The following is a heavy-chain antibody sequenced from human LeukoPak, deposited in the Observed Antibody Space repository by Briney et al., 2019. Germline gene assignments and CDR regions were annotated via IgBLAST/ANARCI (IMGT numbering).Heavy chain of an antibody. Sequence: GGSLRLSCAASGFTFSSHSMNWVRQAPGKGLEWVSSISSSSSYIYYADSVKGRFTISRDNAKNSLYLQMNSLRAEDTAVYYCARESSREAVAGTNYYYYYYMDVWGKGTTVTVSS. V-gene: IGHV3-21*01. CDR2: ISSSSSYI. J-gene: IGHJ6*03. CDR1: GFTFSSHS. CDR3: ARESSREAVAGTNYYYYYYMDV. D-gene: IGHD6-19*01.